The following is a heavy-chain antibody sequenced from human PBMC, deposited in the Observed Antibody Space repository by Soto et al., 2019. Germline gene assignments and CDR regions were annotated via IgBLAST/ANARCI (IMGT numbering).Heavy chain of an antibody. CDR2: INPSGGST. CDR3: ARDQYYYDSSGYYSPYYYGMDV. V-gene: IGHV1-46*01. D-gene: IGHD3-22*01. J-gene: IGHJ6*02. Sequence: ASVKVSCKASGYTFTSYYMHWVRQAPGQGLEWMGIINPSGGSTSYAQKFQGRVTMTRDTSTSTVYMELSSLRSEDTAVYYCARDQYYYDSSGYYSPYYYGMDVWGQGTTVTVSS. CDR1: GYTFTSYY.